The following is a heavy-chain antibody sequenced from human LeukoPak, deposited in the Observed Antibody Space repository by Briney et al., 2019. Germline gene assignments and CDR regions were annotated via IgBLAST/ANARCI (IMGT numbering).Heavy chain of an antibody. J-gene: IGHJ4*02. V-gene: IGHV3-72*01. CDR2: SRNKDSSYTT. Sequence: HPGGSLRLSCAASGFTFNDHYMDWVRQAPGKGLEWVGRSRNKDSSYTTDYAASVKGRFFISRDASKNSLYLQMNSLNIEDTAVYYCGRGGRHSIDYWGQGTLVTVSS. CDR1: GFTFNDHY. CDR3: GRGGRHSIDY. D-gene: IGHD4-11*01.